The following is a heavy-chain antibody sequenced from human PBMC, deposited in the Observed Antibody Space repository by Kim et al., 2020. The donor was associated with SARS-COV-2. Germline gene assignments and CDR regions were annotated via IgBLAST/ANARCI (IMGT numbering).Heavy chain of an antibody. CDR2: IKCNTDGGTT. J-gene: IGHJ4*02. CDR3: TASQVRSDY. D-gene: IGHD3-10*01. Sequence: GGSLRLSCAASGFTFSNDWMRWVRQAPGKGLEWVGGIKCNTDGGTTDYTAPVKDRFTISSDESKNTLYLQMNSQKTEDTDVYYSTASQVRSDYWGQGTLVTVSS. CDR1: GFTFSNDW. V-gene: IGHV3-15*01.